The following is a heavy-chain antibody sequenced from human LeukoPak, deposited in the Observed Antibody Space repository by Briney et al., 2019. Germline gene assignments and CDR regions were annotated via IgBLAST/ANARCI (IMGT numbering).Heavy chain of an antibody. D-gene: IGHD2-15*01. J-gene: IGHJ3*02. CDR3: ARDMGYCSGGSCPHNAFDI. Sequence: ASVKVSCKASGYTFTSYGISWVRQAPGQGLEWMGWISAYNDNTNNAQKFQGRVTMTTDTSTSTAYMELRSLRSDDTAVYYCARDMGYCSGGSCPHNAFDIWGQGTMVTVS. V-gene: IGHV1-18*01. CDR1: GYTFTSYG. CDR2: ISAYNDNT.